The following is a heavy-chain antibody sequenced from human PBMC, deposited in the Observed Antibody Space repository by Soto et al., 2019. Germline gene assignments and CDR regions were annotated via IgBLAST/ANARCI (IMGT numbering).Heavy chain of an antibody. V-gene: IGHV3-74*01. J-gene: IGHJ4*02. CDR2: IQNDGSST. D-gene: IGHD2-15*01. Sequence: PGGSLRLSCAASGFTFSNYWMHWVRQAPGKGLVWVSRIQNDGSSTVYADSVKGRFTISRDNAKNTLYLQMNSPRAEDTAVYYCARDSYIGGICYGFDHWGQGTLVTVSS. CDR1: GFTFSNYW. CDR3: ARDSYIGGICYGFDH.